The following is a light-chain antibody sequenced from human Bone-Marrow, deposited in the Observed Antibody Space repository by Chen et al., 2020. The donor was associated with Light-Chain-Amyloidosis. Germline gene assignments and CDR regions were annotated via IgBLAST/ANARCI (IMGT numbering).Light chain of an antibody. CDR2: AVS. Sequence: QSALTQPASVSGSPGQSITISCTGTSGDIGTYNYVSWYQHHPGKAPKVMIYAVSNRPSGVSTRFAGSKSGNTASLTISGLPAEDEADYYCSSFTSSSSYVFGPGTKVTVL. CDR3: SSFTSSSSYV. CDR1: SGDIGTYNY. V-gene: IGLV2-14*01. J-gene: IGLJ1*01.